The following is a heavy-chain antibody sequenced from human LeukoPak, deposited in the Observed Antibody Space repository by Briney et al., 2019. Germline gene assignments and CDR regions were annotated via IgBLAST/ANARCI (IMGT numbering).Heavy chain of an antibody. V-gene: IGHV3-7*01. CDR2: IKGDGGEE. Sequence: GGSLRLSCAASEFPFSDYWMTWVRQAPGKGLEWVANIKGDGGEEYYADSVKGRFTISRDNAKNTLYLQMNSLRVEDTAVYYCVGFAIVPTMMAIDYWGEGTLVTVSS. J-gene: IGHJ4*02. D-gene: IGHD5-12*01. CDR3: VGFAIVPTMMAIDY. CDR1: EFPFSDYW.